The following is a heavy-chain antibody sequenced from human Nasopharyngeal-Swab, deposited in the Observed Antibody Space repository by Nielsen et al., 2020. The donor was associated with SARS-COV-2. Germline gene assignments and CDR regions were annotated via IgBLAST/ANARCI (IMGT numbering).Heavy chain of an antibody. CDR1: GFTFTSHV. CDR2: ISFDGSYK. J-gene: IGHJ4*02. D-gene: IGHD1-14*01. Sequence: GESLKISCEASGFTFTSHVMQWVRQAPGKGLEWVALISFDGSYKNYADSVRGRFTISRDNSESTLYLQMNSLRVEDTALYFCTRGLTGHIVQWNPSPYWGQGTLVTVSS. V-gene: IGHV3-30*03. CDR3: TRGLTGHIVQWNPSPY.